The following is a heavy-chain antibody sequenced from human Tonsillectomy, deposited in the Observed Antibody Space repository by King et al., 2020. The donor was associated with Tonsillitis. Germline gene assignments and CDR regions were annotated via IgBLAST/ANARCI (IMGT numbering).Heavy chain of an antibody. CDR3: ARRITIFEAFDY. CDR2: IFYSGST. V-gene: IGHV4-31*03. CDR1: GGSISSGGYY. Sequence: QLQESGPGLVKPSQTLSLTCTVSGGSISSGGYYWSWIRQHPGKGLEWIGYIFYSGSTYYNPSLKSRVTISVDTSKNQFSLKLSSVTAADTAVYYCARRITIFEAFDYWGQGTLVTVSS. D-gene: IGHD3-3*01. J-gene: IGHJ4*02.